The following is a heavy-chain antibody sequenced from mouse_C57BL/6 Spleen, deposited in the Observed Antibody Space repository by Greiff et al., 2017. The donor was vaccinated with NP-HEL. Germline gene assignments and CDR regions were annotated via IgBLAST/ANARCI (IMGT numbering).Heavy chain of an antibody. V-gene: IGHV1-39*01. CDR2: FTPNYGTP. CDR1: GCSFTDYI. D-gene: IGHD1-1*01. CDR3: ARGYYGPYYAMDY. Sequence: VQLQQSVPELVKPGASVKLSFKASGCSFTDYIINWVIQSNVMSLEWIVVFTPNYGTPSYNQNFKGKATLTVDQSASSAYMQVNRLTSEDSAVYYCARGYYGPYYAMDYWGQGISVSVSS. J-gene: IGHJ4*01.